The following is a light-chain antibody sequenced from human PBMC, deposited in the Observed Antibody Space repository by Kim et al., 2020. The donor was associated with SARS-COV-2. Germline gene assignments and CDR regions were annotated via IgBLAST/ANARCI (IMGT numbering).Light chain of an antibody. V-gene: IGKV3-11*01. J-gene: IGKJ5*01. CDR1: QSVDRY. CDR3: QQRNNWPPFT. Sequence: DIVLTQSPATLSLFLGERATLTCRASQSVDRYLAWYQQKPGQAPRLLIYDASNRATGIPARFSGSGSGTDFTLTISSLEPEDFAVYYCQQRNNWPPFTFGQGTRLEIK. CDR2: DAS.